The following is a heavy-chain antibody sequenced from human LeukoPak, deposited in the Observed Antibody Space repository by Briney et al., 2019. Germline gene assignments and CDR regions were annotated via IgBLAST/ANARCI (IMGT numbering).Heavy chain of an antibody. CDR1: GYTFTSYG. J-gene: IGHJ5*02. D-gene: IGHD6-13*01. V-gene: IGHV1-18*01. CDR2: ISAYNGNT. Sequence: ASVKVSCKASGYTFTSYGITWMRQAPGQGLEWMGWISAYNGNTNYAQKLQGRVTMTTDTSTSTAYMELRSLRSDDTAVYYCARVFSSTRAGSNWFDPWGQGTLVTVSS. CDR3: ARVFSSTRAGSNWFDP.